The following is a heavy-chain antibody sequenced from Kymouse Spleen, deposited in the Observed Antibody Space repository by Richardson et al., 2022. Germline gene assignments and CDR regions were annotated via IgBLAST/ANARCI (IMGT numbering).Heavy chain of an antibody. CDR3: ARDRITGTTGDAFDI. Sequence: EVQLVESGGGLVQPGGSLRLSCAASGFTFSSYWMSWVRQAPGKGLEWVANIKQDGSEKYYVDSVKGRFTISRDNAKNSLYLQMNSLRAEDTAVYYCARDRITGTTGDAFDIWGQGTMVTVSS. CDR1: GFTFSSYW. V-gene: IGHV3-7*01. CDR2: IKQDGSEK. D-gene: IGHD1-7*01. J-gene: IGHJ3*02.